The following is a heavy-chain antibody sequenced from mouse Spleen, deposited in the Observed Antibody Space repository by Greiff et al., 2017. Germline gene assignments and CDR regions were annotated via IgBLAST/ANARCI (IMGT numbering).Heavy chain of an antibody. Sequence: QVQLQQPGAELVKPGASVKLSCKASGYTFTSYWMQWVKQRPGQGLEWIGEIDPSDSYTNYNQKFKGKATLTVDTSSSTAYMQLSSLTSEDSAVYYCARGNYYYDGSYDAMDYWGQGTSVTVSS. CDR1: GYTFTSYW. J-gene: IGHJ4*01. CDR3: ARGNYYYDGSYDAMDY. V-gene: IGHV1-50*01. CDR2: IDPSDSYT. D-gene: IGHD1-1*01.